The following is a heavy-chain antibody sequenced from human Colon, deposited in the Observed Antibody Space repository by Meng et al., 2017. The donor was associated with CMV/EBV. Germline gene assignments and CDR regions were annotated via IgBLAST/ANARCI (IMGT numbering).Heavy chain of an antibody. J-gene: IGHJ4*02. Sequence: GESLKISCAASGLTLSDYSMNWVRQAPGKGLEWVSSISFGSTYTHYADSVKGRFTISRDNAKNSLYLQMNSLSAEDTAVYYCARDVFDTSSYDLWGQGALVTVSS. CDR1: GLTLSDYS. D-gene: IGHD2-2*01. CDR3: ARDVFDTSSYDL. V-gene: IGHV3-21*01. CDR2: ISFGSTYT.